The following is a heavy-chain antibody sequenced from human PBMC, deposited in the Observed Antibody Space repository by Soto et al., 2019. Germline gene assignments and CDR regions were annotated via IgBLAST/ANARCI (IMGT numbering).Heavy chain of an antibody. D-gene: IGHD5-12*01. V-gene: IGHV3-23*01. J-gene: IGHJ3*02. Sequence: GGSLRLSCAASGFTFSSYAMSWVRQAPGKGLEWVSAISGSGGSTYYADSVKGRFTISRDNSKNTLYLQMNSLRAEDTAVYYCAKGLPVSVDPDGAFDIWGQGTMVTVSS. CDR1: GFTFSSYA. CDR3: AKGLPVSVDPDGAFDI. CDR2: ISGSGGST.